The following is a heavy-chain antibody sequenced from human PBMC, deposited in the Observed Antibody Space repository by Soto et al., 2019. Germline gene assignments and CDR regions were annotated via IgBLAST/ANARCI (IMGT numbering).Heavy chain of an antibody. CDR1: GFTFDTYG. CDR2: TSYEGSNT. D-gene: IGHD1-1*01. V-gene: IGHV3-30-3*01. J-gene: IGHJ6*02. CDR3: ARVTPGNNLYYFSGLDF. Sequence: QVHLVESGGGVVQPGKSLRLSCVASGFTFDTYGIHWVRQAPGKGLQWVALTSYEGSNTYYADSVRGRFTISRDNSKNALYLQMNTLRPEDTGVYYCARVTPGNNLYYFSGLDFWGQGTSVTVSS.